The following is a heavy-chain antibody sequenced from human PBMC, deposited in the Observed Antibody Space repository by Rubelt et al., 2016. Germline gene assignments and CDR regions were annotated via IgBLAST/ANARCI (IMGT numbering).Heavy chain of an antibody. CDR1: GGSISSSNYY. CDR2: LYYSGTT. V-gene: IGHV4-39*01. CDR3: ARQLYSGSYYSDY. Sequence: QLQLQESGPGLVKPSETLSLTRSVSGGSISSSNYYWGWVRRPPGKGLAWIGSLYYSGTTYYNPSLESRVTMYIDTSKNQCSRKRGSVTAADTALNYGARQLYSGSYYSDYWGQGTLVTVSS. D-gene: IGHD1-26*01. J-gene: IGHJ4*02.